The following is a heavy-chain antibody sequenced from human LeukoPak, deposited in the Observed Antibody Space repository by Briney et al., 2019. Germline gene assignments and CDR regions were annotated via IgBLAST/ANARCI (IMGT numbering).Heavy chain of an antibody. CDR3: ARDHVVVVAATQYYYGMDV. CDR2: INPSGGST. D-gene: IGHD2-15*01. Sequence: GASVKVSCKASGYTFTSYYMHWVRQAPGQGLEWMGIINPSGGSTSYAQKFQGRVAMTRDTSTSTVYMELSSLRSEDTAVYYCARDHVVVVAATQYYYGMDVWGQGTTVTVSS. CDR1: GYTFTSYY. V-gene: IGHV1-46*01. J-gene: IGHJ6*02.